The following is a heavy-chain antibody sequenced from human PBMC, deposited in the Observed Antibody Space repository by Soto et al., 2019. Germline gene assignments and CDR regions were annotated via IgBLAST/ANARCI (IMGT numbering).Heavy chain of an antibody. CDR1: GYKFTNFA. V-gene: IGHV1-18*01. Sequence: QVQLVQSGTEVKKPGASVRVSCKASGYKFTNFAITWVRRAPGQGLEWVGWFSAHNGVTNYAEKVQGRVIMTTDTSTSTAYMDLKSLRSDDTAVYYCARVGGAMFGVGIDASHYYYGMDVWGQGTTITVSS. CDR3: ARVGGAMFGVGIDASHYYYGMDV. J-gene: IGHJ6*02. CDR2: FSAHNGVT. D-gene: IGHD3-3*01.